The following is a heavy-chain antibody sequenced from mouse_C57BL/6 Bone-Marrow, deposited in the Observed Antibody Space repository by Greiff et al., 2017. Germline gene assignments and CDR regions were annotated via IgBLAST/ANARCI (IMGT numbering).Heavy chain of an antibody. Sequence: QVQLQQPGAELVKPGASVKLSCKASGYTFTSYWMQWVKQRPGQGLEWIGEIDPSDSYTNYNQKFKGKATLTVDKSSSTAYMQLNSLTSEDSAVEYCVRWRDGYAYWYFDVWGTGTTVTVSA. CDR3: VRWRDGYAYWYFDV. D-gene: IGHD2-2*01. CDR2: IDPSDSYT. V-gene: IGHV1-50*01. J-gene: IGHJ1*03. CDR1: GYTFTSYW.